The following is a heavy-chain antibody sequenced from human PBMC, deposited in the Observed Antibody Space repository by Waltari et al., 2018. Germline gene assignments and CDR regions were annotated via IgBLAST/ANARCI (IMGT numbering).Heavy chain of an antibody. CDR1: GGTFSSYA. Sequence: QVQLVQSGAEVKKPGSSVKVSCKASGGTFSSYAISWVRQAPGQGLEWMGRIIPIFGTANYAQKFQGRVTSTADKSTSTADMELSSLRSEDTAVYYCARVGYCSGGSCYSQLVWYFDLGGRGTLVTVSS. D-gene: IGHD2-15*01. V-gene: IGHV1-69*08. CDR3: ARVGYCSGGSCYSQLVWYFDL. CDR2: IIPIFGTA. J-gene: IGHJ2*01.